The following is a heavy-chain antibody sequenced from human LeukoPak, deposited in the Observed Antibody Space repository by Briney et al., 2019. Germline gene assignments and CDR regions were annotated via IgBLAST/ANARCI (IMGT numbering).Heavy chain of an antibody. J-gene: IGHJ4*02. Sequence: SETLSLTCTVSGGSISSYYGSWIRQPPGKGLEWIGYIYYSGSTNYNPSLKSRVTISVDTSKNQFSLKLSSVTAADTAVYYCARVTSTVAHDYWGQGTLVTVSS. V-gene: IGHV4-59*01. CDR1: GGSISSYY. CDR2: IYYSGST. D-gene: IGHD4-23*01. CDR3: ARVTSTVAHDY.